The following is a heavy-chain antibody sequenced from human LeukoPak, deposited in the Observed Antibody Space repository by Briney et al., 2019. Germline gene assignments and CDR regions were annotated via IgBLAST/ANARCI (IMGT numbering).Heavy chain of an antibody. Sequence: GGSLRLSCAASGFTVSSNYMSWVRQAPGKGLEWVSVIYSGGSTYYADSVKGRSTISRDNSKNTLYLQMNSLRAEDTAVYYCARAPVVTASGRDYWGQGTLVTVSS. D-gene: IGHD2-21*02. CDR1: GFTVSSNY. V-gene: IGHV3-66*01. CDR2: IYSGGST. CDR3: ARAPVVTASGRDY. J-gene: IGHJ4*02.